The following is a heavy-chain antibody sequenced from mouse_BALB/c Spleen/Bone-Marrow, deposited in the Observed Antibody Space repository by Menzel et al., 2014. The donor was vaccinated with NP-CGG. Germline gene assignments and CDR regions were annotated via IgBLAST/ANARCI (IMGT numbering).Heavy chain of an antibody. CDR3: ARGDYRFDEGYFDC. Sequence: VQLQQSGPELVKPGASVKISCKASGYSFTGYFMNWVMQSHGKSLEWIGRINPYNGDTFYNQKFKGKAILTVDKSSSXAHMELRSLASEDSAVYYCARGDYRFDEGYFDCWGQGTSLTVSS. D-gene: IGHD2-14*01. CDR2: INPYNGDT. V-gene: IGHV1-20*02. CDR1: GYSFTGYF. J-gene: IGHJ2*02.